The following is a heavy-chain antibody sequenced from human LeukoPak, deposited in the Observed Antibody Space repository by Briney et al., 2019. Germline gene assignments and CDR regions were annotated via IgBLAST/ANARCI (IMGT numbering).Heavy chain of an antibody. CDR2: ISASSIYI. V-gene: IGHV3-21*06. CDR3: ARDPTLRSSAYYYYYMDV. Sequence: GGSLRLSCAASGFFFSSYSMNWVRQAPGKGLEWVSSISASSIYIYYADSMRGRVTISRDNAKNSLYLQMNSLRAEDTAVYYCARDPTLRSSAYYYYYMDVWGKGTTVTVSS. CDR1: GFFFSSYS. D-gene: IGHD4-17*01. J-gene: IGHJ6*03.